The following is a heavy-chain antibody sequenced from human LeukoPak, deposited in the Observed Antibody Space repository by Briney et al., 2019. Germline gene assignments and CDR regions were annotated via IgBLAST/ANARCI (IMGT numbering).Heavy chain of an antibody. V-gene: IGHV3-23*01. CDR1: GFTFSSYV. J-gene: IGHJ4*02. CDR2: ISGSGGNT. CDR3: ANRPLSGSHYFDY. D-gene: IGHD1-26*01. Sequence: GGSPRLSCAASGFTFSSYVMSWVRQAPGKGLEWVSTISGSGGNTYYADSVKGRFTISRDNSKNTLYLQMNSLRAEDTAVYYCANRPLSGSHYFDYWGQGTLVTVSS.